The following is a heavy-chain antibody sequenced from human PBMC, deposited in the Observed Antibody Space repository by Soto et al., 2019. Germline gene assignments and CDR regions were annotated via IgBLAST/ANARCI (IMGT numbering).Heavy chain of an antibody. D-gene: IGHD4-17*01. CDR2: ISTYNGNT. Sequence: QAQLVQAGAEVKEPGASVKVSFKASGYSFTTSGITWVPQAPGQALEWMGWISTYNGNTNYAQKLQDRVTLTTDTSTSTADMELRSLGSDDTAVYYSARRRYGDYDYWGQGTLVTVSS. CDR3: ARRRYGDYDY. CDR1: GYSFTTSG. V-gene: IGHV1-18*01. J-gene: IGHJ4*02.